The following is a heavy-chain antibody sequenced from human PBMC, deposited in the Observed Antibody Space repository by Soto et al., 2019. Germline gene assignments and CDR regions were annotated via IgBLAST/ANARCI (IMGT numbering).Heavy chain of an antibody. J-gene: IGHJ6*02. D-gene: IGHD6-19*01. CDR2: IIPIFGTA. CDR3: AREWIALAGTCYYYGMDV. Sequence: QVQLVQSGAEVKKPGSSVKVSCKASGGTFSSYGISWVRQAPGEGLEWMGGIIPIFGTANYAQKFQGRVTITADESTSTAYMELSSLRSEDTAVYYCAREWIALAGTCYYYGMDVWGQGTTVTVS. V-gene: IGHV1-69*01. CDR1: GGTFSSYG.